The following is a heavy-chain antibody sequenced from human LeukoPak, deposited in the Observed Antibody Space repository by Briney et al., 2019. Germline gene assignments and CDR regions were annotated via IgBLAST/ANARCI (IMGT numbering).Heavy chain of an antibody. CDR2: INSDWSST. CDR3: ARDIAQPLYCMDV. J-gene: IGHJ6*03. CDR1: GFTFSSYW. Sequence: GGALRLSCAASGFTFSSYWMHWVRQAPGKGLVWVSRINSDWSSTSYADSVKGRFTISRDNAKNTLYLQMNSLRAEDTAVYYCARDIAQPLYCMDVWGKGTTVTVSS. D-gene: IGHD3-16*02. V-gene: IGHV3-74*01.